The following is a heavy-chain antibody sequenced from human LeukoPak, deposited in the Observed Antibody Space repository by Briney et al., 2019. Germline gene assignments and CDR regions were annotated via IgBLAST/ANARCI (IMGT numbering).Heavy chain of an antibody. CDR3: ARRDSSGPYYFDY. CDR2: IYYSGST. J-gene: IGHJ4*02. CDR1: GGSISSYY. V-gene: IGHV4-59*08. Sequence: SETLSLTCSVSGGSISSYYWSWIRQPPGKGLEWIGYIYYSGSTNYNPSLKSRVTISVDTSKNQFSLKLSSVTAADTAVYYCARRDSSGPYYFDYWGQGTLVTVSS. D-gene: IGHD6-19*01.